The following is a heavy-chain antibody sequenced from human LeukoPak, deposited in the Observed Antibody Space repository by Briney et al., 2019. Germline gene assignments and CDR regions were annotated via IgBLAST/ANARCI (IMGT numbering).Heavy chain of an antibody. J-gene: IGHJ5*02. CDR3: AREGKRNWFDP. V-gene: IGHV4-39*02. CDR2: IYYSGST. CDR1: GGSISSSSYY. D-gene: IGHD4-23*01. Sequence: SETLSLTCTVSGGSISSSSYYWGWIRQPPGKGLEWIGSIYYSGSTYYNPSLKSRVTISVDTSKNQFSLKLSSVTAADTAVYYCAREGKRNWFDPWAREPWSPSPQ.